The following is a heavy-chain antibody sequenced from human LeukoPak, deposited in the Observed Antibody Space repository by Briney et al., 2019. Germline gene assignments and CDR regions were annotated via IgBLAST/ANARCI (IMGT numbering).Heavy chain of an antibody. CDR1: GFTFSSYW. D-gene: IGHD3-16*01. V-gene: IGHV3-7*03. CDR3: AGGGGLDV. CDR2: IYHNGNVN. J-gene: IGHJ6*02. Sequence: GGSLRLSCAASGFTFSSYWMNWARQAPGKGLEWVASIYHNGNVNYYVDSVEGRFTISRDNAKNSLYLQMSNLRAEDTAVYFCAGGGGLDVWGQGATVTVSS.